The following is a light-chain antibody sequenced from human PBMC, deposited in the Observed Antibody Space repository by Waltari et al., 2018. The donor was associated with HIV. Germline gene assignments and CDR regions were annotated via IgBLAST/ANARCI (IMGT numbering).Light chain of an antibody. J-gene: IGLJ3*02. CDR1: TSNVGISY. CDR2: GIN. V-gene: IGLV1-47*01. Sequence: QSVLTQPPSASGTPGQRVTISCSGSTSNVGISYVYWYQQRPGTTPKLVIYGINQRPSGVPDRFSGSKSGTSVSLVISGIRSEDEADYYCAAWDYSLSGWVFGGGTKLTVL. CDR3: AAWDYSLSGWV.